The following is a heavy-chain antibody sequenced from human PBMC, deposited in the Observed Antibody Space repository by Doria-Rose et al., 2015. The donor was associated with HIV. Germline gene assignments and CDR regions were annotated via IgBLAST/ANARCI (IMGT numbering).Heavy chain of an antibody. J-gene: IGHJ4*02. D-gene: IGHD6-13*01. CDR3: ARIKSSRWYHKYYFDF. CDR2: MFSDDER. CDR1: GVSLSSPGMG. Sequence: QVTLKESGPVLVKPTETLTLTYTVSGVSLSSPGMGVSWIRQPPGKALEWLSNMFSDDERSYKTSLKSRLTISRGTSKSQVVLTMTDMDPVDTATYYCARIKSSRWYHKYYFDFWGQGTLVIVSA. V-gene: IGHV2-26*01.